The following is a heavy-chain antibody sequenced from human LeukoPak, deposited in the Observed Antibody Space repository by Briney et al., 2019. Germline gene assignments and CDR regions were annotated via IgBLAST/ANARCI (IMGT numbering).Heavy chain of an antibody. J-gene: IGHJ3*02. Sequence: ASVKVSCKASGYTFTGYYMNWVRQAPGQGLEWMGWMNPNSGNTGYAQKFQGRVTITRNTSISTAYMELSSLRSEDTAVYYCARAVDCSSTSCSLNGAFDIWGQGTMVTVSS. CDR3: ARAVDCSSTSCSLNGAFDI. CDR1: GYTFTGYY. D-gene: IGHD2-2*01. V-gene: IGHV1-8*03. CDR2: MNPNSGNT.